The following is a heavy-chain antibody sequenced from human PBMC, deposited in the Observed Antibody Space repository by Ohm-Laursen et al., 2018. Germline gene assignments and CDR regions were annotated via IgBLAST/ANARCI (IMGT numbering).Heavy chain of an antibody. V-gene: IGHV1-18*01. Sequence: ASVKVSCNVTGPTFISYGINWVRQAPGQGLEWIGWVSVYNGDTMYAKSVQGRVTMTRDISTSTAFMELRSLRSDDTAVYYCANGLESLNWWGHGTLVTVSA. CDR3: ANGLESLNW. J-gene: IGHJ4*01. D-gene: IGHD3/OR15-3a*01. CDR2: VSVYNGDT. CDR1: GPTFISYG.